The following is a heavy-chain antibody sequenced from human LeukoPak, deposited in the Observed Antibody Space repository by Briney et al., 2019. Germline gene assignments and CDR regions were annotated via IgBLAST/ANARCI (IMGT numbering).Heavy chain of an antibody. D-gene: IGHD1-26*01. CDR3: ARHSGSYQRAFDY. V-gene: IGHV3-7*01. CDR2: IKQDGGEK. J-gene: IGHJ4*02. CDR1: GFTSSSYW. Sequence: GGSLRLSCAASGFTSSSYWMSWVRQAPGKGLEWVANIKQDGGEKHYVDSVKGRFTISRDNAKNSLYLQMNSLRVEDTAVYYCARHSGSYQRAFDYWGQGTLVTASS.